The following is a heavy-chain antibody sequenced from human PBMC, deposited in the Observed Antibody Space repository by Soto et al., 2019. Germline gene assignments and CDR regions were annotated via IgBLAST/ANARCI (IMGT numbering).Heavy chain of an antibody. V-gene: IGHV3-33*01. D-gene: IGHD5-12*01. CDR2: IWYDGSNK. CDR1: GFTFSSYG. J-gene: IGHJ4*02. CDR3: ARGGGYSGYDLDY. Sequence: QVQLVESGGGVVQPGRSLRLSCAASGFTFSSYGMHWVRQAPGKGLEWVAVIWYDGSNKYYADSVKGRFTISRDNSKNTLYLQMNSLRAEDMAVYYCARGGGYSGYDLDYWGQGTLVTVSS.